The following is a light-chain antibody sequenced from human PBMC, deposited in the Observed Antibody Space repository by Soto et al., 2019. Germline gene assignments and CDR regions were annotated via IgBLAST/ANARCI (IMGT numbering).Light chain of an antibody. CDR1: QSVSSNY. J-gene: IGKJ1*01. Sequence: ALTQSPGTLSSSPGERATLSCRASQSVSSNYLAWYQQKPGQAPRLLIYGASSRATGIPDRFSGSGSGTDFTLTISSLQPDDLATYYCQQYNSYFQTFGQGTKVDIK. CDR2: GAS. CDR3: QQYNSYFQT. V-gene: IGKV3-20*01.